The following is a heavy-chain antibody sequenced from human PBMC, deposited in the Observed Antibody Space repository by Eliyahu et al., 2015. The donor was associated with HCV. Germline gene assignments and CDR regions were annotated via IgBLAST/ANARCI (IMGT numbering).Heavy chain of an antibody. D-gene: IGHD6-13*01. CDR2: ISGSGGST. CDR3: AKGAIKAGFTSSWFSYYGMDV. Sequence: EVQLLESGGGLVQPGGSLXLXCAASGFTFXSFAXXWXRQAPGKGLEXVSSISGSGGSTYYADSVKGRFTISRDNSNNTLYLQMNSLRAEDTAVYSCAKGAIKAGFTSSWFSYYGMDVWGQGTTVTVSS. J-gene: IGHJ6*02. V-gene: IGHV3-23*01. CDR1: GFTFXSFA.